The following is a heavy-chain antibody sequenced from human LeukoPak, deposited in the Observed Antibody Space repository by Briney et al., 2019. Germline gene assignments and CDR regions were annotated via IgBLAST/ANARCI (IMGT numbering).Heavy chain of an antibody. CDR1: GGSISNYY. D-gene: IGHD1-14*01. CDR2: SFYSGNP. J-gene: IGHJ5*02. CDR3: AKGGPEASAGLSWFDP. V-gene: IGHV4-59*12. Sequence: SETLSLTCTVSGGSISNYYWYWMRQPPGKGLEWIAYSFYSGNPNYNPSLKSRVTISVDTSKDQFSLKLTSVTAADTAVYYCAKGGPEASAGLSWFDPWGQGTLVTVSS.